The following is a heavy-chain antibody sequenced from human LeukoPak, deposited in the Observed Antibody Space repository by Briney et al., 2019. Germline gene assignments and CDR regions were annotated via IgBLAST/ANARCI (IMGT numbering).Heavy chain of an antibody. V-gene: IGHV3-7*01. Sequence: GGSLRLSFAASGFIISTYWMSWVRQAPGKGLEWLANIKQDGSEKYYVDSVKGRFIISRDNTKNSLYLQMNSLRAEDTAVYYCAREDASSWDYWGQGILVTVSS. CDR3: AREDASSWDY. CDR2: IKQDGSEK. J-gene: IGHJ4*02. CDR1: GFIISTYW. D-gene: IGHD6-13*01.